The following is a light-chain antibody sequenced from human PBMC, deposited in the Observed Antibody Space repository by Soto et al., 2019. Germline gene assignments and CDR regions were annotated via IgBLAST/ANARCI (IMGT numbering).Light chain of an antibody. CDR2: AAS. J-gene: IGKJ4*01. V-gene: IGKV1-9*01. CDR1: QGISSY. Sequence: DIQLTQSPSFLSAAEGDRVTITCRASQGISSYLAWYQQKPGKAPNLLIYAASTLQSGVPSRFSGSGSGTEFTLTISSLQPEDFATYYCQQLNSYPTFGGGTKVEIK. CDR3: QQLNSYPT.